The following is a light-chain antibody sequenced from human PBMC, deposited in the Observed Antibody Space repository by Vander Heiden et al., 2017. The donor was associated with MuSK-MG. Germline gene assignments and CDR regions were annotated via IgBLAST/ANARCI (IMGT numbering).Light chain of an antibody. CDR1: QSVSSY. CDR2: DAS. CDR3: QQRSNWPPWT. V-gene: IGKV3-11*01. J-gene: IGKJ1*01. Sequence: EIVLTQSPATLSLSPGERASQSVSSYLAWYQQKPGQAPRLLIYDASNRATGIPARFSGSGYGTDFTLTISSLEPEDFAVYYCQQRSNWPPWTFGQGTKVEIK.